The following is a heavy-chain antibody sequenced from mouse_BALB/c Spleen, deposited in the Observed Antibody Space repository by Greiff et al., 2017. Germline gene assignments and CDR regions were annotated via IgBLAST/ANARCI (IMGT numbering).Heavy chain of an antibody. Sequence: VQLQQSGAELARPGASVKMSCKASGYTFTSYTMHWVKQRPGQGLEWIGYINPSSGYTKYNQKFKDKATLTADKSSSTAYMQLSSLTSEDSAVYYCARGGAARATFAYWGQGTLVTVAA. J-gene: IGHJ3*01. D-gene: IGHD3-1*01. CDR3: ARGGAARATFAY. V-gene: IGHV1-4*01. CDR2: INPSSGYT. CDR1: GYTFTSYT.